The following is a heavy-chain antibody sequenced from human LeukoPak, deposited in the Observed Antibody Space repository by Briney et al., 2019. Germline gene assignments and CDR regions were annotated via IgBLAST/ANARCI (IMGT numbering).Heavy chain of an antibody. V-gene: IGHV6-1*01. Sequence: SQTLSLTCAVSGDSVSSNSAAWNWTRQSPSRGLEWLGRTYYRSKWYNDYAASVKSRVTINPDTSKNQFSLQLNSVTPEDTALYYCARCLGYYDSSADYMDVWGKGTTVTVSS. CDR2: TYYRSKWYN. J-gene: IGHJ6*03. CDR1: GDSVSSNSAA. CDR3: ARCLGYYDSSADYMDV. D-gene: IGHD3-22*01.